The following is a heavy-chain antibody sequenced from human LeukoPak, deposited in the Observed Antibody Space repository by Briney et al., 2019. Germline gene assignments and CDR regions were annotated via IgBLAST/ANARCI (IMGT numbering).Heavy chain of an antibody. CDR3: ARQYNWSRLYYFDY. CDR2: IYSSGIT. D-gene: IGHD1-20*01. V-gene: IGHV4-61*02. J-gene: IGHJ4*02. Sequence: SQTLSLTCTVSSGSVRDGSDYWSWIRQPAGKGLEWIGRIYSSGITNYSPSLKSRVAMSLDTAKNQFSLNLTSVTAADTAVYYCARQYNWSRLYYFDYWGQGTLVTVSS. CDR1: SGSVRDGSDY.